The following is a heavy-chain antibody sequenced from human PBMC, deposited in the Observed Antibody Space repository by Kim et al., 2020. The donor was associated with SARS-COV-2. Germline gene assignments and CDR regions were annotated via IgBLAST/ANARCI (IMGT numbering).Heavy chain of an antibody. CDR1: GYSFTSYW. D-gene: IGHD5-18*01. Sequence: GESLKISCKGSGYSFTSYWIGWVRQMPGKGLEWMGIIYPGDSDTRYSASFQGQVTISADKSISTAYLQWSSLKASDTAMYYCARDDSYGLYYYYGMEVRGQGTTVTVSS. J-gene: IGHJ6*02. CDR2: IYPGDSDT. V-gene: IGHV5-51*01. CDR3: ARDDSYGLYYYYGMEV.